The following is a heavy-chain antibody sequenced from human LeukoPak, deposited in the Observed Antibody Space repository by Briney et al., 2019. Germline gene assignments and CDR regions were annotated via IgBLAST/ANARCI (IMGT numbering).Heavy chain of an antibody. V-gene: IGHV4-61*01. CDR1: GGSVSSGSYY. J-gene: IGHJ4*02. D-gene: IGHD6-6*01. Sequence: SETLSLTCTVSGGSVSSGSYYWSWIRQPPGKGLEWIGYIYFSGSTNYNPSLKSRVTISVDTSKNQFSLNLSSVTAADTAVYYCARSESLAARPFDYWGQGTLDTVSS. CDR2: IYFSGST. CDR3: ARSESLAARPFDY.